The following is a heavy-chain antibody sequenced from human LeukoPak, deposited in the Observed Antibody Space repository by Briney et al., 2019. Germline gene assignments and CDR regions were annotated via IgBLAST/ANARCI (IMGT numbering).Heavy chain of an antibody. V-gene: IGHV1-2*02. CDR2: INPNSGGT. D-gene: IGHD6-13*01. J-gene: IGHJ6*03. CDR1: GYTFTGYY. CDR3: ARDRLQGQQLVFYYYYYMDV. Sequence: GASVKVSCKASGYTFTGYYMHWVRQAPGQGLEWMGWINPNSGGTNYAQKFQGRVTMTRDTSISTAYMELSRLRSDDTAVYYCARDRLQGQQLVFYYYYYMDVWGKGTTVTISS.